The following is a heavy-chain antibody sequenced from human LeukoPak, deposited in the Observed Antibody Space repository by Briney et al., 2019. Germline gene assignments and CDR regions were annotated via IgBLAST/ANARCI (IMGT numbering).Heavy chain of an antibody. Sequence: ASVKVSCKASGYTFTRYGISWVRQAPGQGLEWMGWISDYNGNIKYAQKFQGRVTMTTDTSTSTAYMELRSLRSDDTAVYYCARDCSGGSCYDGVDYWGQGTLVTVSS. V-gene: IGHV1-18*01. CDR1: GYTFTRYG. CDR3: ARDCSGGSCYDGVDY. J-gene: IGHJ4*02. CDR2: ISDYNGNI. D-gene: IGHD2-15*01.